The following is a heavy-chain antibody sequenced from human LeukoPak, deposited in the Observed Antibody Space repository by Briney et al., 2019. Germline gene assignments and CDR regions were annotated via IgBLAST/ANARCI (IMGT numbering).Heavy chain of an antibody. CDR2: IYPGDSDT. CDR3: ARSNFRLSMVRGVTDPFDI. J-gene: IGHJ3*02. Sequence: GESLKISCKGSGYSFANYWIGWVRQMPGKGLGYMGIIYPGDSDTRYSPSFQGQVTISADKSISTAYLQWSGLKASDTAIYYCARSNFRLSMVRGVTDPFDIWGQGTMVTVSS. D-gene: IGHD3-10*01. CDR1: GYSFANYW. V-gene: IGHV5-51*01.